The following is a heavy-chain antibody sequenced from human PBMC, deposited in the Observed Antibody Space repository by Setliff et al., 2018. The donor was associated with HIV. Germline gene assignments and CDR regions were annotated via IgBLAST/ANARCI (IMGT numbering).Heavy chain of an antibody. CDR2: IFYTGTT. D-gene: IGHD2-21*02. V-gene: IGHV4-38-2*01. CDR3: ARHDCGGDCSINWFDP. J-gene: IGHJ5*02. Sequence: PSETLSLTCAVSGYSIRDNFFWGWVRQHPGKGLEWSGSIFYTGTTYYNPSLKSRVTLSLDTSKNQFSLELTSVTAADTAVYYCARHDCGGDCSINWFDPGGQGTLVTVS. CDR1: GYSIRDNFF.